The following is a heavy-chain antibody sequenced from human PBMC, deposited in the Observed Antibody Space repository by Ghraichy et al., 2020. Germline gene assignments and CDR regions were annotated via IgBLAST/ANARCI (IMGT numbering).Heavy chain of an antibody. D-gene: IGHD3-22*01. CDR3: ATASYYDSSGYPYFDY. V-gene: IGHV1-24*01. CDR1: GYTLTELS. Sequence: ASVKVSCKVSGYTLTELSMHWVRQAPGKGLEWMGGFDPEDGETIYAQKFQGRVTMTEDTSTDTAYMELSSLRSKDTAVYYCATASYYDSSGYPYFDYWGQGTLVTVSS. CDR2: FDPEDGET. J-gene: IGHJ4*02.